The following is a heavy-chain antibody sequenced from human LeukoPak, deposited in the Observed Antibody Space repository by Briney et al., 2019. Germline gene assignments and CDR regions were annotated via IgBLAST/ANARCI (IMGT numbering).Heavy chain of an antibody. Sequence: SVKVSCKASGGTFSSYAISWVRQAPGQGLEWMGRIIPILGIANCAQKFQGRVTITADKSTSTAYMELSSLRSEDTAVYYCARAERWLQLTFDYWGQGTLVTVSS. D-gene: IGHD5-24*01. V-gene: IGHV1-69*04. CDR1: GGTFSSYA. CDR2: IIPILGIA. J-gene: IGHJ4*02. CDR3: ARAERWLQLTFDY.